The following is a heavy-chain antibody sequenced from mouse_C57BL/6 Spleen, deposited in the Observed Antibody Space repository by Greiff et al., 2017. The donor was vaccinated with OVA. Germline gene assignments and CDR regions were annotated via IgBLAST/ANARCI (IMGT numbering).Heavy chain of an antibody. CDR1: GYTFTSYW. J-gene: IGHJ2*01. CDR3: ARERYDYDGGVDY. CDR2: IYPSDSET. V-gene: IGHV1-61*01. Sequence: QVQLQQPGAELVRPGSSVKLSCKASGYTFTSYWMDWVKQRPGQGLEWIGNIYPSDSETHYNQKFKDKATLTVDKSSSTAYMQLSSLTSEDSAVYYCARERYDYDGGVDYWGQGTTLTVSS. D-gene: IGHD2-4*01.